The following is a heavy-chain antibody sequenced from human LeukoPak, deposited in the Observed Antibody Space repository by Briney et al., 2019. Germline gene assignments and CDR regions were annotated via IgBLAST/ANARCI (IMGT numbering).Heavy chain of an antibody. D-gene: IGHD5-12*01. J-gene: IGHJ5*02. V-gene: IGHV1-69*13. CDR2: IIPIFGTA. CDR1: GGTFSGYA. CDR3: ARDSWDLVATITTYPNWFDP. Sequence: SVKVSCKASGGTFSGYAISWVRQAPGQGLEWMGGIIPIFGTANYAQKFQGRVTITADESTSTAYMELSSLRSEDTAVYYCARDSWDLVATITTYPNWFDPWGQGTLVTVSS.